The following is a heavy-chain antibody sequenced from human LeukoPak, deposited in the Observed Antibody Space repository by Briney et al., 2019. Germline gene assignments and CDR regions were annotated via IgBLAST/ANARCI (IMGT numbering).Heavy chain of an antibody. D-gene: IGHD6-13*01. Sequence: GASVKVSFKASGYTFTSYAMNWVRQAPGQGLEWMGWINTNTGNPTYAQGFTGRFVFSLDTSVSTAYLQISSLKAEDTAVYYCARARSSSWYGNYYYYYYMDVWGKGTTVTVSS. CDR1: GYTFTSYA. J-gene: IGHJ6*03. CDR3: ARARSSSWYGNYYYYYYMDV. V-gene: IGHV7-4-1*02. CDR2: INTNTGNP.